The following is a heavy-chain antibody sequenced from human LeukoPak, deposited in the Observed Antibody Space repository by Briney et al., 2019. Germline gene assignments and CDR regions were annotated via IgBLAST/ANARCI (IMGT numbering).Heavy chain of an antibody. Sequence: PGGSLRLSCAASDFPFIGYTMHWVRQAPGKGLEWVAGIPYDGSQNSYADSVKGRFSISRDNSKSALYLQLSSLRPEDTAVYYCARVLTTVTSREVDYWGQGTLVTVSS. J-gene: IGHJ4*02. CDR2: IPYDGSQN. D-gene: IGHD4-17*01. CDR1: DFPFIGYT. CDR3: ARVLTTVTSREVDY. V-gene: IGHV3-30*04.